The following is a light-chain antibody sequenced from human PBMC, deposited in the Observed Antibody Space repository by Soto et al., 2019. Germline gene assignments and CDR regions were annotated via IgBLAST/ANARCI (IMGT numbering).Light chain of an antibody. V-gene: IGKV1-27*01. CDR2: AAS. J-gene: IGKJ5*01. CDR3: QKYNSALVT. CDR1: QGISNY. Sequence: DIQRTQSPSSLSASVGDRVTITCRASQGISNYLAWYQQKPGKVPKLLIYAASTLQSGVPSRFSGSGSGTDFTLTISSLQPEDVATYYCQKYNSALVTFGQGTRLEIK.